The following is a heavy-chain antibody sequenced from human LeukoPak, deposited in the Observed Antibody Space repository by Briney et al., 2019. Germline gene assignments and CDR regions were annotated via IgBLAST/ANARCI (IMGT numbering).Heavy chain of an antibody. CDR2: ISSSSSYI. CDR3: ARDEAEYSSAC. CDR1: GFTFSSYS. V-gene: IGHV3-21*01. Sequence: GGSLRLSCAASGFTFSSYSMSWVRQAPGKGLEWVSSISSSSSYIYYADSVKGRFTISRDNAKNSLYLQMNSLRAEDTAVYYCARDEAEYSSACWGQGTLVTVSS. D-gene: IGHD6-6*01. J-gene: IGHJ4*02.